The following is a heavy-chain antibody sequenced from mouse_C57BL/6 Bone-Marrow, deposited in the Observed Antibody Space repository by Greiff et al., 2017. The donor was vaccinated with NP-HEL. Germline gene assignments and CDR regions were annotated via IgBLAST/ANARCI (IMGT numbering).Heavy chain of an antibody. J-gene: IGHJ3*01. Sequence: EVQGVESGGGLVKPGGSLKLSCAASGFTFSSYAMSWVRQTPEKRLEWVATISDGGSYTYYPDNVKGRFTLSRDNAKNNLYLQMSHLKSEDTAMYYCAREREVYDFAYRGQETLGTVSA. V-gene: IGHV5-4*01. CDR2: ISDGGSYT. CDR3: AREREVYDFAY. CDR1: GFTFSSYA. D-gene: IGHD2-14*01.